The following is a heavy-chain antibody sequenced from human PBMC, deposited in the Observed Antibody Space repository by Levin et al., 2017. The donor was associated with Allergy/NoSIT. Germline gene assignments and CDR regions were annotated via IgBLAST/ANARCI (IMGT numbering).Heavy chain of an antibody. D-gene: IGHD6-19*01. J-gene: IGHJ4*02. Sequence: AVMGVRRDSGKGLEWVGRIRSRANDYATTYAASVKDRFTISRDDSENTAYLQMNSLKTEDTAVYYCTRRHHSGWYIDYWGQGTLVTVSS. CDR1: A. V-gene: IGHV3-73*01. CDR2: IRSRANDYAT. CDR3: TRRHHSGWYIDY.